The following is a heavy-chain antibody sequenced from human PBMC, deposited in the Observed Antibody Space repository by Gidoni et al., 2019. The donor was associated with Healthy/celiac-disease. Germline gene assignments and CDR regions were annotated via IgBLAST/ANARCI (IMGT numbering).Heavy chain of an antibody. Sequence: EVQLLESGGGLVQPGGSLRLSCAASGFTFSSYAMSWVRQAPGKGLEWVSAISGSGGSTYYADSVKGRFTISRDNSKNTLYLQMNSLRAEDTAVYYCAKVGGPFGVSRRAAIQHWGQGTLVTVSS. CDR2: ISGSGGST. D-gene: IGHD3-3*01. CDR1: GFTFSSYA. J-gene: IGHJ1*01. V-gene: IGHV3-23*01. CDR3: AKVGGPFGVSRRAAIQH.